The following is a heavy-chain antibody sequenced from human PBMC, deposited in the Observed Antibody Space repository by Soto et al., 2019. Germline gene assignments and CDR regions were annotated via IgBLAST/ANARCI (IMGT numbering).Heavy chain of an antibody. V-gene: IGHV3-23*01. CDR2: ISGSGGST. J-gene: IGHJ4*02. Sequence: GGSLRLSCAASGFTLSSYAMSWVRQAPGKGLEWVSAISGSGGSTYYADSVKGRFTISRDNSKNTLYLQMNSLRAEDTAVYYCAKDWRITIFGVVTDYWGQGTLVTVSS. D-gene: IGHD3-3*01. CDR1: GFTLSSYA. CDR3: AKDWRITIFGVVTDY.